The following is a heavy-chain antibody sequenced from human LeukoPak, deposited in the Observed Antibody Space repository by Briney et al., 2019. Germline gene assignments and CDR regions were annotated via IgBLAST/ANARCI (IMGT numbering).Heavy chain of an antibody. V-gene: IGHV4-59*08. CDR2: IYYSGST. CDR3: ARRFGEEENFDY. D-gene: IGHD3-10*01. J-gene: IGHJ4*02. Sequence: SETLSLTCTVSGGSISSYYWSWIRQPPGKGLEWIGYIYYSGSTNYNPSLKSRVTISVDTSKNQFSLKLSSVTAADTAVYYCARRFGEEENFDYWGQGTLVTVSS. CDR1: GGSISSYY.